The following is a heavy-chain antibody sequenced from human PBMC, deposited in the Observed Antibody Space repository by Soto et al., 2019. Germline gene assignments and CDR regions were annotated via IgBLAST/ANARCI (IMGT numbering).Heavy chain of an antibody. CDR3: ARDYMVRGVMRWFDP. J-gene: IGHJ5*02. CDR2: IYHSGST. V-gene: IGHV4-4*02. CDR1: GGSISSSNW. Sequence: QVQLQESGPGLVKPSGTLSLTCAVSGGSISSSNWWSWVRQPPGKGLGWIGEIYHSGSTNYNPSIKSRVTTSVDKSKNQFSLKLSSVTAADTAVYYCARDYMVRGVMRWFDPWGQGTLVTVSS. D-gene: IGHD3-10*01.